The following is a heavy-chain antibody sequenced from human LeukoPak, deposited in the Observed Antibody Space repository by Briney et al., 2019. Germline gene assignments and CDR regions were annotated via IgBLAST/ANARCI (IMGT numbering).Heavy chain of an antibody. V-gene: IGHV1-18*04. CDR3: ARDLYSRRMDYYGSGSYFAY. CDR1: GYTFTGYY. CDR2: ISGYNGNT. D-gene: IGHD3-10*01. Sequence: GASVKVSCKASGYTFTGYYMHWVRQAPGQGLERMGWISGYNGNTHYAQKLQGRVTMTTDTSTSTAYMELRSLRSDDTAVYYCARDLYSRRMDYYGSGSYFAYWGQGTLVTVSS. J-gene: IGHJ4*02.